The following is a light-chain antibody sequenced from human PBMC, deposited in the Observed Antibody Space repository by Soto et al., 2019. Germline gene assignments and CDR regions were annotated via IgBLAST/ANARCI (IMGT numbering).Light chain of an antibody. Sequence: QSALTQPPSASGSPGQSVTISCTGTTSDVSGYNYVSWYQQHPGKAPKLMIYEVSKRPSGVPGRFAGSKSGTTASLTVSDLQAEDEADYYCSSYAGSNNFEVFGGGTKLTVL. V-gene: IGLV2-8*01. CDR3: SSYAGSNNFEV. J-gene: IGLJ2*01. CDR2: EVS. CDR1: TSDVSGYNY.